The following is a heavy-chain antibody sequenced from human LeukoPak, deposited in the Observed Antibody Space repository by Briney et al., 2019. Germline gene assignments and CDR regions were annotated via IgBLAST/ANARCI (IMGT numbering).Heavy chain of an antibody. V-gene: IGHV1-3*01. CDR1: GYTFTSYA. CDR2: INAGNGNA. CDR3: ARENPHYYDSSPPFDP. Sequence: GASVKVSCKASGYTFTSYAMHWVRQAPGQRLEWMGWINAGNGNAKYSQKFQGGVTITRDTSASTAYMELSSLRSEDTAVYYCARENPHYYDSSPPFDPWGQGTLVTASS. J-gene: IGHJ5*02. D-gene: IGHD3-22*01.